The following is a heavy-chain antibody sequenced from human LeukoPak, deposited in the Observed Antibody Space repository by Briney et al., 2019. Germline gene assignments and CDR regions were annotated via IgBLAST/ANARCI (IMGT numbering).Heavy chain of an antibody. V-gene: IGHV4-59*01. Sequence: SETLSLTCTVSGGSISSYYWSWIRQPPGKGLEWLGYIYYSGSTNYNPSPKSRVTISVDTSKNQFSLKLSSVTAADTAVYYCARRDYGDYDNAFDIWGQGTMVTVSS. CDR3: ARRDYGDYDNAFDI. J-gene: IGHJ3*02. D-gene: IGHD4-17*01. CDR1: GGSISSYY. CDR2: IYYSGST.